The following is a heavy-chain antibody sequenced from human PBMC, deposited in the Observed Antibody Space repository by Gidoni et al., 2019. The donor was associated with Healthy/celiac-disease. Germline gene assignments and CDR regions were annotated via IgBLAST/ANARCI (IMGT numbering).Heavy chain of an antibody. CDR1: GYPLTRYA. Sequence: QVQLVQSWAEVTKSVASAQVSCNASGYPLTRYAMHWVRQAPGQRLEWMGWINAGNGNTKYSQKFQGRVNITRDTSASTAYMELSSLRSEDTAVYYCARIGGGYDSYYYYGMDVWGQGTTVTVSS. J-gene: IGHJ6*02. D-gene: IGHD5-12*01. CDR2: INAGNGNT. V-gene: IGHV1-3*01. CDR3: ARIGGGYDSYYYYGMDV.